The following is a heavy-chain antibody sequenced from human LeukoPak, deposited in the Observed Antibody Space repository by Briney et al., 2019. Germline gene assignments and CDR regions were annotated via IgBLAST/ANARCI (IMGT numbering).Heavy chain of an antibody. J-gene: IGHJ6*02. CDR1: GGSISSNRHF. CDR2: MFHVGYT. Sequence: SETLSLTCSVSGGSISSNRHFWGWIRQPPGKGLEWIGSMFHVGYTYYNPSLQSRVTISIDTSTNQFSLKLNSVIAADTAMYYCARHCRTTYDYSEDYYYGMDVWGQGTMVTVSS. D-gene: IGHD4-4*01. V-gene: IGHV4-39*01. CDR3: ARHCRTTYDYSEDYYYGMDV.